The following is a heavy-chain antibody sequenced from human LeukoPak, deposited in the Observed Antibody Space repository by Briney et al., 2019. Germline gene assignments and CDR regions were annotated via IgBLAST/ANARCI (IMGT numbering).Heavy chain of an antibody. V-gene: IGHV1-8*01. CDR3: ARDVRDIVVVPAAGDGMDV. CDR1: GYTFTSYD. D-gene: IGHD2-2*01. CDR2: MNPNSGNT. Sequence: ASVKVPCKASGYTFTSYDINWVRQATGQGLEWMGWMNPNSGNTGYAQKFQGRVTMTRNTSISTAYMELSSLRSEDTAVYYCARDVRDIVVVPAAGDGMDVWGQGTTVTVSS. J-gene: IGHJ6*02.